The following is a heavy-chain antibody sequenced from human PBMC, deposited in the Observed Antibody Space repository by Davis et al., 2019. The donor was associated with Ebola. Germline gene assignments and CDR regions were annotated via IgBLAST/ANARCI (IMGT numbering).Heavy chain of an antibody. J-gene: IGHJ4*02. CDR2: INHSGSS. Sequence: MPSETLSLTCTVSGGSISSYYWSWIRQPPGKGLEWIGEINHSGSSKYNPSLKSRVTISVDTSKNQFSLRLNSVTAADTAVYYCARGLTYYYDSSGYYWGQGTLVTVSS. V-gene: IGHV4-34*01. CDR3: ARGLTYYYDSSGYY. D-gene: IGHD3-22*01. CDR1: GGSISSYY.